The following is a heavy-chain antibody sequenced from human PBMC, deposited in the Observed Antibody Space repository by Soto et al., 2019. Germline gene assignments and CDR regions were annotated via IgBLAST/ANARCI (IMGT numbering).Heavy chain of an antibody. CDR3: ARGQVVAAQH. CDR2: IYHSGST. Sequence: SETLFLTCTVSGGSISSGGYFWSWIRQPPGKGLEWIGYIYHSGSTYYNPSLKSRVTISVDRSKNQFSLKLSSVTAADTAVYYCARGQVVAAQHWGQGTLVTVSS. J-gene: IGHJ4*02. D-gene: IGHD2-15*01. V-gene: IGHV4-30-2*01. CDR1: GGSISSGGYF.